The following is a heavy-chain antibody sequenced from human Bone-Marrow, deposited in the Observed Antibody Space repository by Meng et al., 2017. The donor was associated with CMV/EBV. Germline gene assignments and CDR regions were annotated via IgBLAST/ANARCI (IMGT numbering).Heavy chain of an antibody. V-gene: IGHV3-33*06. CDR3: AKEVGNGRYRNAFDI. D-gene: IGHD1-26*01. CDR1: GFTFSSYG. CDR2: IWYDGSNK. J-gene: IGHJ3*02. Sequence: GESLKISCAASGFTFSSYGMHWVRQAPGKGLEWVAVIWYDGSNKYYADSVKGRFTISRDNSKNTLYLQMNSLRAEDTAVYYCAKEVGNGRYRNAFDIWAQGTMVTVPS.